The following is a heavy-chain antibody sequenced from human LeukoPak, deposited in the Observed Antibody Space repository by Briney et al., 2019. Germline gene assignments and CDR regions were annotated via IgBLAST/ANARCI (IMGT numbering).Heavy chain of an antibody. D-gene: IGHD3/OR15-3a*01. J-gene: IGHJ4*02. CDR2: IRSAVETT. V-gene: IGHV3-23*01. CDR3: AKHFCTGLDCSLFDS. Sequence: GGSLRLSCAASGFTMSHYGVSWVRQAPGKGLEWVSGIRSAVETTHYADSVKGRFIISRDDSKNALSLQLNSLRPEDTALYYCAKHFCTGLDCSLFDSWGQGTLVTVSS. CDR1: GFTMSHYG.